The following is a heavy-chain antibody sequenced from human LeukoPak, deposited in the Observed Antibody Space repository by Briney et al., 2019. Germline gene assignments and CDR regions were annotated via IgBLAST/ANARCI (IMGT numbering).Heavy chain of an antibody. Sequence: PGESLRLSCAASGFTFSSYGMHWVRQAPGKGLEWVAVISYDGSNKYYADSVKGRFTISRDNAKNTLYLQMNSLRAEDTAVYYCAALDNGRDYWGQGTLVTVSS. CDR3: AALDNGRDY. J-gene: IGHJ4*02. V-gene: IGHV3-30*03. CDR2: ISYDGSNK. D-gene: IGHD1-14*01. CDR1: GFTFSSYG.